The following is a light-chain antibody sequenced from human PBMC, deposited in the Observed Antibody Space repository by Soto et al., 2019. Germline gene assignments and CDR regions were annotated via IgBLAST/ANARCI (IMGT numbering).Light chain of an antibody. Sequence: QSVLTQPPSVSGAPGQRVTISCTGSSSNIGAGYVVHWYQQHPGKAPKLMIYEVSNRPSGVSNRFSGSKSGNTASLTISGLQAEDEADYYCSSYTSSSTYVFGTGTKVTVL. CDR1: SSNIGAGYV. J-gene: IGLJ1*01. V-gene: IGLV2-14*01. CDR3: SSYTSSSTYV. CDR2: EVS.